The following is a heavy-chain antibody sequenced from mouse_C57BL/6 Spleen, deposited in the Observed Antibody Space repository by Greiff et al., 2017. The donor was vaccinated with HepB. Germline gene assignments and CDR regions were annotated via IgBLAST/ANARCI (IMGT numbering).Heavy chain of an antibody. V-gene: IGHV1-81*01. CDR2: IYPRSGNT. CDR1: GYTFTSYG. CDR3: ARSYDGYYGFAY. J-gene: IGHJ3*01. Sequence: QVHVKQSGAELARPGASVKLSCKASGYTFTSYGISWVKQRTGQGLEWIGEIYPRSGNTYYNEKFKGKATLTADKSSSTAYMELRSLTSEDSAVYFCARSYDGYYGFAYWGQGTLVTVSA. D-gene: IGHD2-3*01.